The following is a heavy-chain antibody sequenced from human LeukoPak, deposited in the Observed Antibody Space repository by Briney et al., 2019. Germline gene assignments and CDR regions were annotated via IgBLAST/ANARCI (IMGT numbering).Heavy chain of an antibody. D-gene: IGHD3-10*01. CDR3: VRDGEVIIKPAASFPHDAFDI. CDR1: GYTFTSYY. V-gene: IGHV1-46*01. J-gene: IGHJ3*02. Sequence: ASVKVSCKASGYTFTSYYMHWVRQAPGQGPEWMGIINPSGGRTNYAPKFQGRVTMTRDTATSTVYMELSSLRSEDTAVYYCVRDGEVIIKPAASFPHDAFDIWGQGTMVIVSS. CDR2: INPSGGRT.